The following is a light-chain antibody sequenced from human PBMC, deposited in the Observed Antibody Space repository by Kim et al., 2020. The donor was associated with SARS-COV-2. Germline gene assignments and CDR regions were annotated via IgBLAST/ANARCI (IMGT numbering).Light chain of an antibody. CDR3: NSRDSSGPVV. V-gene: IGLV3-19*01. Sequence: SSELTQDPAVSVALGQTVRITCQGDSLRSYYASWYQQKPGQASLLVIYGKNNRPSGIPDRFSGSSSGNTASLTITGAQAEDEADYYCNSRDSSGPVVFGGGTQLTVL. J-gene: IGLJ2*01. CDR1: SLRSYY. CDR2: GKN.